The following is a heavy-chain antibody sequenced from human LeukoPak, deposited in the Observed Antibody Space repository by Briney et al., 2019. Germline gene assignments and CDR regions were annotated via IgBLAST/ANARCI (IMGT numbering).Heavy chain of an antibody. D-gene: IGHD3-16*01. V-gene: IGHV4-34*01. Sequence: PSETLSLTCAVYGGSFSGYYWSWIRQPPGKGLERIGEINHSGSTNYNPSLESRVTISVDTSKNLFSLKFTSVTAADTAVYYCARHRPGERRFDPWGQGTLVTVSS. J-gene: IGHJ5*02. CDR1: GGSFSGYY. CDR3: ARHRPGERRFDP. CDR2: INHSGST.